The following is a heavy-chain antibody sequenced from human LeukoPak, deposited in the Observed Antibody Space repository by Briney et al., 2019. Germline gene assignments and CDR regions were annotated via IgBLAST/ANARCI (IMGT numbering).Heavy chain of an antibody. V-gene: IGHV3-23*01. CDR3: AKGSSGYFFDL. CDR2: ISNDGGGT. Sequence: GGSLRLSCAASGFIFNNYGLVWVRQAPGKGLEWVSAISNDGGGTTYADFVKGRFGVSRDNSKNTLFLQMNSLRAEDTALYYCAKGSSGYFFDLWGQGTLVTVSS. CDR1: GFIFNNYG. J-gene: IGHJ4*02. D-gene: IGHD3-22*01.